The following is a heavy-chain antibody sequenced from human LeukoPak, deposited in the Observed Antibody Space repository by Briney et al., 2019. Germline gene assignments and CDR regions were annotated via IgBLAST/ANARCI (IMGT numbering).Heavy chain of an antibody. J-gene: IGHJ6*03. Sequence: GASVKVSCKASGYTFTGYYMHWVRQAPGQGLEWMGWINPNSGGTSYAQKFQGRVTMTRDTSISTAYMELSRLRSDDTAVYYCAREAYDSGNFRTDYYYMDVWGIGTTVTVSS. V-gene: IGHV1-2*02. D-gene: IGHD3-10*01. CDR2: INPNSGGT. CDR1: GYTFTGYY. CDR3: AREAYDSGNFRTDYYYMDV.